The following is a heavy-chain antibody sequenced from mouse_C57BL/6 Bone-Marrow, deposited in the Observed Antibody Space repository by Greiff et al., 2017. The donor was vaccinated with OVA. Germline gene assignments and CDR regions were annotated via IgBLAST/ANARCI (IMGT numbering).Heavy chain of an antibody. D-gene: IGHD1-1*01. CDR3: ARTVIYYGSSYYYVDY. CDR1: GYSFTGYY. Sequence: VQLQQSGPELVKPGASVKISCKASGYSFTGYYMNWVKQSPEKSLEWIGEINPSTGGTTYNQKFKAKATLTVDKSSSTAYMQLKSLTSEDSAVYYCARTVIYYGSSYYYVDYWGQGTTLTVSS. J-gene: IGHJ2*01. V-gene: IGHV1-42*01. CDR2: INPSTGGT.